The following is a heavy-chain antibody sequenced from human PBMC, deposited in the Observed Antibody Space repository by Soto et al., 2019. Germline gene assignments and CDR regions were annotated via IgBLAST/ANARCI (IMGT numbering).Heavy chain of an antibody. CDR1: GYTFTNYG. D-gene: IGHD6-19*01. V-gene: IGHV1-18*01. CDR3: ATVTPGGSGWLDDY. Sequence: ASVKVSCKASGYTFTNYGITWVRQAPGQGLEWMGWISAYNGDTHYTQRLQGRVTMTTDTSTSTAYMELRGLRSEDTAVYYCATVTPGGSGWLDDYWGQGTLVTVSS. J-gene: IGHJ4*02. CDR2: ISAYNGDT.